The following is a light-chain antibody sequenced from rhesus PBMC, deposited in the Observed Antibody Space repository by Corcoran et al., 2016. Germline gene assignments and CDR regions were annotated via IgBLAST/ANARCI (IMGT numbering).Light chain of an antibody. CDR1: QSVSSY. J-gene: IGKJ4*01. V-gene: IGKV3S9*01. Sequence: EIVMTQSPATLSLSPGERATLSCRASQSVSSYVAWYQQKPEQAPRLLIYGASSRATGIPDRVSGSGSGTDFTLPISSLEPEDFAVYYCQQYSNWLTFGGGTKVEIK. CDR2: GAS. CDR3: QQYSNWLT.